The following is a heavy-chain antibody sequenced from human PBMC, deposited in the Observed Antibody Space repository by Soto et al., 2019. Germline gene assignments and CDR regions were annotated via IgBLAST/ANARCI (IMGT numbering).Heavy chain of an antibody. CDR3: VRSGDDYGSYIDY. CDR2: INHRGNS. J-gene: IGHJ4*02. Sequence: XETLSLTCDVSGYSISSGYYWSCVRQPPGKGMEWIGSINHRGNSYYNPSLKSRVTISVDTSKNQGSLKVSSVTAADTAAYYCVRSGDDYGSYIDYWGQGTLVTVSS. D-gene: IGHD4-17*01. CDR1: GYSISSGYY. V-gene: IGHV4-38-2*01.